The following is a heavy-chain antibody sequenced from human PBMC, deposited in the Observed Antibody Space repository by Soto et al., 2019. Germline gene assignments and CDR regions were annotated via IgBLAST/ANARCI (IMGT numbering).Heavy chain of an antibody. CDR3: ARDYDYVWGSYRLHLNHAFDI. CDR2: ISAYNGNT. V-gene: IGHV1-18*01. Sequence: VQLVQSGAEVKQPGASVKVSCKASGYTFTSYGISWVRQAPGQGLEWMGWISAYNGNTNYAQKLQGRVTMTTDTSTSTAYMELRSLRSDDTAVYYCARDYDYVWGSYRLHLNHAFDIWGQGTMVTVSS. D-gene: IGHD3-16*02. J-gene: IGHJ3*02. CDR1: GYTFTSYG.